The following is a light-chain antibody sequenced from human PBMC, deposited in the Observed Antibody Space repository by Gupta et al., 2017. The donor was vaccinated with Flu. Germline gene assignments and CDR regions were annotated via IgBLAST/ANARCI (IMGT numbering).Light chain of an antibody. Sequence: QSVLTQPRSVSGSPGQSVTISCTGTSGNVGGYDFVSWHQQYPGGAPKLFIYNVNKRPSGVPDRFSGSKSGNTASLTISGLRPEDEAYYFCCSYAGTDTHLVFGGGTRLTVL. CDR2: NVN. V-gene: IGLV2-11*01. CDR1: SGNVGGYDF. CDR3: CSYAGTDTHLV. J-gene: IGLJ2*01.